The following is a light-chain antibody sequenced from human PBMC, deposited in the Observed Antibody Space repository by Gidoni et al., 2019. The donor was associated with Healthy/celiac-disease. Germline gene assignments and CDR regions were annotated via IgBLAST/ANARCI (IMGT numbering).Light chain of an antibody. CDR3: QQYYSTPPPT. J-gene: IGKJ4*01. CDR1: QGISNS. V-gene: IGKV1-NL1*01. Sequence: DIQMTQSPSSLSASVGDRVTITSRASQGISNSLAWYQQKPGKAPKLLLYAASRLESGVPSRFSGSGSGTDYTLTISSLQPEDFATYYCQQYYSTPPPTFGGGTKVEIK. CDR2: AAS.